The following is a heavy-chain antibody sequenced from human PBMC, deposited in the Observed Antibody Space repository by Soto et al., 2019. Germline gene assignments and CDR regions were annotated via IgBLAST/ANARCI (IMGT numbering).Heavy chain of an antibody. Sequence: GGSLRLSCAASGFTFSSYAMSWVRQAPGKGLEWVSAISGSGDATYYADSVKGRFSISRDNSKNTLFLQMNSLKADDTAVFYCANPTGLEVTGPDYWGQETLVTSPQ. CDR2: ISGSGDAT. D-gene: IGHD6-19*01. CDR1: GFTFSSYA. V-gene: IGHV3-23*01. CDR3: ANPTGLEVTGPDY. J-gene: IGHJ4*02.